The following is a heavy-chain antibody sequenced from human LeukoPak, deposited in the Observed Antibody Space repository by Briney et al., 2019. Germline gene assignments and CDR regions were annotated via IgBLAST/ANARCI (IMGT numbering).Heavy chain of an antibody. CDR2: ISWNSGSI. V-gene: IGHV3-9*01. J-gene: IGHJ5*02. D-gene: IGHD2-2*01. CDR1: GFTFDDYA. Sequence: GGSLRLSCAASGFTFDDYAMHWVRQAPGKGLEWVSGISWNSGSIGYADSVKGRFTISRDNAKNSLYLQMNSLRAEDTAVYYCAKDRGYCSSTSCYYWFDPWGQGTLVTVSS. CDR3: AKDRGYCSSTSCYYWFDP.